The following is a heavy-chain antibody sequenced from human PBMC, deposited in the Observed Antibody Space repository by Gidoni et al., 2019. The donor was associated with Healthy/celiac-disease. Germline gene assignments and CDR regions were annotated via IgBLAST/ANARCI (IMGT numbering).Heavy chain of an antibody. CDR1: GFTFDDYA. V-gene: IGHV3-9*01. Sequence: EVQLVESGGGLVQPGRSLRLSCAASGFTFDDYAMHWGRQAPGKGLEWVSGISWNSGSIGYADSVKGRFTISRDNAKNSLYLQMNSLRAEDTALYYCAKDRYHIAAAGTCFDYWGQGTLVTVSS. D-gene: IGHD6-13*01. CDR3: AKDRYHIAAAGTCFDY. CDR2: ISWNSGSI. J-gene: IGHJ4*02.